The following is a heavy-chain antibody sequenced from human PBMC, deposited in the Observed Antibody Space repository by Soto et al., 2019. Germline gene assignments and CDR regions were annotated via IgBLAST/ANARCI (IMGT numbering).Heavy chain of an antibody. D-gene: IGHD1-26*01. CDR3: ANLHIVGAPGFDP. J-gene: IGHJ5*02. V-gene: IGHV1-69*05. Sequence: GASVKVSCKASGGTFSIYAISWVRQAPGQGLEWMGGIIPIFGTANYAQKFQGRFTISRDNSKNTLYLQMNSLRAEDTAVYYCANLHIVGAPGFDPWGQGTLVTVSS. CDR2: IIPIFGTA. CDR1: GGTFSIYA.